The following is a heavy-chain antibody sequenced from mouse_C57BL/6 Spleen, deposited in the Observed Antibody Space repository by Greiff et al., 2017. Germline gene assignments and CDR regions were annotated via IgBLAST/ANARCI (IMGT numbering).Heavy chain of an antibody. D-gene: IGHD3-2*02. Sequence: VQLQQPGAELVRPGTSVKLSCKASGYTFTSYWMHWVKQRPGQGLEWIGVIDPSDSYTNYNQKFKGKATLTVDTSSSTAYMQLSSLTSEDSAVYYCARSGDTAQATYAMDYWGQGTSVTVSS. CDR2: IDPSDSYT. V-gene: IGHV1-59*01. CDR3: ARSGDTAQATYAMDY. CDR1: GYTFTSYW. J-gene: IGHJ4*01.